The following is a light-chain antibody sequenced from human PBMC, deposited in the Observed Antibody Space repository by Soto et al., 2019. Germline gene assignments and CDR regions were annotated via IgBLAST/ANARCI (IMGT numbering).Light chain of an antibody. Sequence: EIVLTQSPATLSLSPGERATLSCRASQSVSSYLAWYQQKPCQAPRLLIYDASNMATGIPARFSGSGSGTDFTLTISSLEPEDFAVYSCQQRSNWPLTFGGGTKVEIK. V-gene: IGKV3-11*01. CDR2: DAS. J-gene: IGKJ4*01. CDR3: QQRSNWPLT. CDR1: QSVSSY.